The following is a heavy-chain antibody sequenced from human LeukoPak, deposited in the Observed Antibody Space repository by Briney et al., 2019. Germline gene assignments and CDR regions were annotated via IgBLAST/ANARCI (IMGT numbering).Heavy chain of an antibody. CDR1: GYTFTSYY. J-gene: IGHJ4*02. D-gene: IGHD2-2*01. Sequence: ASVKVSCKASGYTFTSYYMHWVRQAPGQGLEWMGWINPNSGGTNYAQKFQGRVTMTRDTSISTAYMELSRLRSDDTAVYYCARGPPYIVVVPAATFFDYWGQGTLVTVSS. CDR3: ARGPPYIVVVPAATFFDY. V-gene: IGHV1-2*02. CDR2: INPNSGGT.